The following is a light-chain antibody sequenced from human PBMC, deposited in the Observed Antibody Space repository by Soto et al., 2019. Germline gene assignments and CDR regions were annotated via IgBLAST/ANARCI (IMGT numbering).Light chain of an antibody. J-gene: IGKJ2*01. CDR2: GAS. V-gene: IGKV3-15*01. CDR1: QSVSSN. CDR3: QQYNNWPPYT. Sequence: EIVMTQSPATLSVSPGERATLSCRASQSVSSNLAWYQQKPGQAPRLLIYGASTRATGIPARFSGSVSGTEFTLTLSSLQSEDFAVYYCQQYNNWPPYTFGQGTKLEIK.